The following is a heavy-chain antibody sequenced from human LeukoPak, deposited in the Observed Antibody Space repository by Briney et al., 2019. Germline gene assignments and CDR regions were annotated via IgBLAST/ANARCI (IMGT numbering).Heavy chain of an antibody. D-gene: IGHD5-24*01. J-gene: IGHJ4*02. CDR3: ARMRGRWLQLHHGYYFDY. CDR1: GGSFSGYY. V-gene: IGHV4-34*01. CDR2: INHSGST. Sequence: SETLSLTCAVYGGSFSGYYWSWIRQPPGKGLEWIGKINHSGSTNYNPSLKSRVTISVDTSKNQFSLKLSSVTAADTAVCYCARMRGRWLQLHHGYYFDYWGQGTLVTVSS.